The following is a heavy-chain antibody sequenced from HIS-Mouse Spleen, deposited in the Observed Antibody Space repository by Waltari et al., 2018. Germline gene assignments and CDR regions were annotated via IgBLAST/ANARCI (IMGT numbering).Heavy chain of an antibody. CDR1: GFTFISYA. J-gene: IGHJ4*02. D-gene: IGHD6-25*01. CDR3: ARDRSGSHFDY. Sequence: QVQLVESGGGVVQPGRSLRLSGAASGFTFISYAIHWVRQAPGKGLEWVAVISYDGSNKYYADSVKGRFTISRDNSKNTLYLQMNSLRAEDTAVYYCARDRSGSHFDYWGQGTLVTVSS. V-gene: IGHV3-30-3*01. CDR2: ISYDGSNK.